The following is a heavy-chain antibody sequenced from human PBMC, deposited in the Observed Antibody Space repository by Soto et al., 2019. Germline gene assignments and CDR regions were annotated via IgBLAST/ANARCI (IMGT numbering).Heavy chain of an antibody. Sequence: EVQLVESGGGLVKPGGSLRLSCAASGFTFSSYSMNWVRQAPGKGLEWVSSISSSSSYIYYADSVKGRFTISRDNAKNSLYLQMNSLRAEDTAVYYCARDRGQSYYDSSGYYWGDFDYWGQGTLVTVSS. CDR3: ARDRGQSYYDSSGYYWGDFDY. CDR2: ISSSSSYI. CDR1: GFTFSSYS. V-gene: IGHV3-21*01. D-gene: IGHD3-22*01. J-gene: IGHJ4*02.